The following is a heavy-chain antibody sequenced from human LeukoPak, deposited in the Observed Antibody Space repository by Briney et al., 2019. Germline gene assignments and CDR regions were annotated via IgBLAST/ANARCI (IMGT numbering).Heavy chain of an antibody. CDR3: ARDSKQLWFFDY. Sequence: MASEALSLTCTVSGGSISSYYWSWIRQPAGKGLEWIGRIYTSGSTNYNPSLKSRVTMSVDTSKNQFSLKLSSVTAADTAVYYCARDSKQLWFFDYWGQGTLVTVSS. CDR2: IYTSGST. CDR1: GGSISSYY. J-gene: IGHJ4*02. D-gene: IGHD5-18*01. V-gene: IGHV4-4*07.